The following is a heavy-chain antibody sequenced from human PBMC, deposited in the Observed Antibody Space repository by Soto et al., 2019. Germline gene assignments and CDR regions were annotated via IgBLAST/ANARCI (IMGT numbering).Heavy chain of an antibody. V-gene: IGHV1-18*01. J-gene: IGHJ5*02. CDR1: GYTFTSYG. D-gene: IGHD2-2*01. CDR3: ARDLEDIVVVPAAMTAFDP. Sequence: ASVKVSCKASGYTFTSYGISWVRQAPGQGLEWMGWISAYNGNTNYAQKLQGRVTMTTDTSTSTAYMELRSLRSDGTAVYYCARDLEDIVVVPAAMTAFDPWGQGTLVTVSS. CDR2: ISAYNGNT.